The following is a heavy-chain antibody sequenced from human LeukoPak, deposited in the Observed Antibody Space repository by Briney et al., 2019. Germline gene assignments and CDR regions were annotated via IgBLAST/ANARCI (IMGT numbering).Heavy chain of an antibody. CDR3: ATGEQQSYYFDY. V-gene: IGHV1-8*01. CDR2: MNPSSGNT. J-gene: IGHJ4*02. D-gene: IGHD6-13*01. CDR1: GYTFINYD. Sequence: GASVKVSCKASGYTFINYDVNWVRQTTGQGLEWMGWMNPSSGNTGYAQKFQGRVSLTRDTSISTAYLELSSLRSEDTAVYYCATGEQQSYYFDYWGQGTLVTVSS.